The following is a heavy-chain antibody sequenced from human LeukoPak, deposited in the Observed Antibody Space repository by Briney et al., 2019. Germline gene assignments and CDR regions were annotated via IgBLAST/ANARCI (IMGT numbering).Heavy chain of an antibody. J-gene: IGHJ5*02. CDR2: IMPIFGTA. CDR3: ATLFEGYYDSSNYGNWFDP. D-gene: IGHD3-22*01. V-gene: IGHV1-69*13. CDR1: GGTFSSYA. Sequence: ASVKVSCKASGGTFSSYAISWVRQAPGQGLEWMGGIMPIFGTANYAQKFQGRVTITADESTSTAYMELSSLRSDDTAMYYCATLFEGYYDSSNYGNWFDPWGQGTLVTVSS.